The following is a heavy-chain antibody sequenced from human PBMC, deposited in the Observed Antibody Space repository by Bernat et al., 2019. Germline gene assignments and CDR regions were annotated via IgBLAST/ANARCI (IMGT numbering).Heavy chain of an antibody. D-gene: IGHD1-7*01. CDR3: AKELAWNYVHSTEGAFDI. CDR1: GFTFGDYA. J-gene: IGHJ3*02. Sequence: EVQLVESGGGLVKPGRSLRLSCTASGFTFGDYAMSWFRQAPGKGLEWVGFIRSKPYGGTTEYAASVKGRFTISRDDSKNIAYLQMNSLRAEDTAVYYCAKELAWNYVHSTEGAFDIWGQGTMVTVSS. CDR2: IRSKPYGGTT. V-gene: IGHV3-49*05.